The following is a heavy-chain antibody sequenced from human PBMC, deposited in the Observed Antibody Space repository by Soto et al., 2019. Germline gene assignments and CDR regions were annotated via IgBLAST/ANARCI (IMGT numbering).Heavy chain of an antibody. J-gene: IGHJ4*02. V-gene: IGHV3-23*01. CDR3: ARDLYGSSDY. CDR2: SSGSGDFT. D-gene: IGHD6-6*01. CDR1: GFTFSSYA. Sequence: GGSLRLSCAASGFTFSSYAMSWVRQAPGKGLEWVSTSSGSGDFTYYADSVRGRFTISRDNSRNTLSLQMDSLRADDTALYYCARDLYGSSDYWGQGTQVTVSS.